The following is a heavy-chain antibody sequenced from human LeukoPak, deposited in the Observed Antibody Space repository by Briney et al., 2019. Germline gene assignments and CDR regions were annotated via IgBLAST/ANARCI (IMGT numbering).Heavy chain of an antibody. Sequence: GGSLRLSCAASGFTFSSYAMSWVRQAPGKGLEWVSAISGSGGSTYYADSVKGRFTISRDNPKNTLYLQMNSLRDEDTAVYYCAKASGYCSSTTSCYLYFDYWGQGTLVTVSS. CDR1: GFTFSSYA. D-gene: IGHD2-2*01. V-gene: IGHV3-23*01. J-gene: IGHJ4*02. CDR2: ISGSGGST. CDR3: AKASGYCSSTTSCYLYFDY.